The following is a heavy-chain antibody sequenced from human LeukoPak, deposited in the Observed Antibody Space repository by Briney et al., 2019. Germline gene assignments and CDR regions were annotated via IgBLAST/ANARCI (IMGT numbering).Heavy chain of an antibody. J-gene: IGHJ3*02. CDR3: AKDSSLHSSDYGAFDI. D-gene: IGHD6-25*01. Sequence: GGSLRLSCVAYGFRFDDYGMSWVRQAPGKGLQWVSVIYSNTSAYYADSVKGRFTISRHNSKNTLYLQMNSLRADDTAVYYCAKDSSLHSSDYGAFDIWGQGTMVTVS. V-gene: IGHV3-53*04. CDR2: IYSNTSA. CDR1: GFRFDDYG.